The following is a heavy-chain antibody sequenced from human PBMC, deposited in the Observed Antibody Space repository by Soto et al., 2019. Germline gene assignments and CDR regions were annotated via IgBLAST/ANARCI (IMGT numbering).Heavy chain of an antibody. J-gene: IGHJ5*02. CDR1: GGSISSYY. CDR3: ARRGEWITYYYDSSGFDP. Sequence: VSGGSISSYYWSWIRQPPGKGLEWIGYIYYSGSTNYNPSLKSRVTISVDTSKNQFSLKLSSVTAADTAVYYCARRGEWITYYYDSSGFDPWGQGTLVTVSS. CDR2: IYYSGST. D-gene: IGHD3-22*01. V-gene: IGHV4-59*01.